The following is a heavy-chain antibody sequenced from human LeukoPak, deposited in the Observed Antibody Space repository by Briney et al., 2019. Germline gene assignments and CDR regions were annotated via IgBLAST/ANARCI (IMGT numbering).Heavy chain of an antibody. CDR2: VWDDGINK. J-gene: IGHJ6*04. CDR1: GFTFSHYG. D-gene: IGHD5-18*01. Sequence: WGSLRLSCGASGFTFSHYGMHWVRQAPGKGLEWVAVVWDDGINKFYADSVKGRFTISRDNSKHTVSLHMNSLRAEDTAVYYCVKEPAPYSLGDAWGKGTTVTVSS. CDR3: VKEPAPYSLGDA. V-gene: IGHV3-33*06.